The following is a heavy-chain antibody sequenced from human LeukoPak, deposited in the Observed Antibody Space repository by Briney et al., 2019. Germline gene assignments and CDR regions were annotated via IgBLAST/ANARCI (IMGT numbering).Heavy chain of an antibody. CDR3: AREGIWWGATRLEDV. D-gene: IGHD1-26*01. Sequence: GGSLRLSCAASGFTFSSYGMHWVRQAPGKGLEWVAFIRYDGSNKYYADSVKGRFTISRDNSKNTLYLQMNSLRAEDTAVYYCAREGIWWGATRLEDVWGKGTTVTVSS. CDR1: GFTFSSYG. J-gene: IGHJ6*04. V-gene: IGHV3-30*02. CDR2: IRYDGSNK.